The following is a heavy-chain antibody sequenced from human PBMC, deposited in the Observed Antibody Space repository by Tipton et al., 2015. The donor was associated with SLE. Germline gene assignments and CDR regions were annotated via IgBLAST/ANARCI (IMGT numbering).Heavy chain of an antibody. Sequence: TLSLTCTVSGGSVSSGSYYWSWIRQPPGKGLEWIGYIYYSGSTNYNPSLKSRVTISVDTSKNQFSLKLSSVTAADTAVYYCARALGWELTFDYWGQGTLVTVSS. CDR1: GGSVSSGSYY. V-gene: IGHV4-61*01. CDR2: IYYSGST. D-gene: IGHD1-26*01. CDR3: ARALGWELTFDY. J-gene: IGHJ4*02.